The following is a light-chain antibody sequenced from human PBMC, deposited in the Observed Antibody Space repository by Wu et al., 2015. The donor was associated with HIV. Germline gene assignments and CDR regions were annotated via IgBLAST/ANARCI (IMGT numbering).Light chain of an antibody. CDR2: RVS. CDR1: EIISSSM. V-gene: IGKV3D-20*02. Sequence: ILLTQSPGTLSLSPGESATLSCRASEIISSSMLAWYQQKPGQAPRLLMYRVSSRATGIPDRFSGRGSGTDFTLTISSLEPEDFAVYYCQQRANWPLTFGGGTKVEIK. J-gene: IGKJ4*01. CDR3: QQRANWPLT.